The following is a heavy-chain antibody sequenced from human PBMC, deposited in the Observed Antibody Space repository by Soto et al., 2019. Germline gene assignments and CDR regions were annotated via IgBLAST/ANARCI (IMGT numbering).Heavy chain of an antibody. V-gene: IGHV1-18*01. CDR2: ISAYNGDT. CDR3: AGLFRGSNIDYYHYLDV. Sequence: QVQLVQSGAEVKKPGASVKVSCKASGYTFTSHGISWVRQAPGQGLEWMGWISAYNGDTNYAQKLQGRVTVTTDTSTSTAYMELRSLRSEDTAVYYCAGLFRGSNIDYYHYLDVWGKGTTVTVSS. J-gene: IGHJ6*03. CDR1: GYTFTSHG. D-gene: IGHD3-10*01.